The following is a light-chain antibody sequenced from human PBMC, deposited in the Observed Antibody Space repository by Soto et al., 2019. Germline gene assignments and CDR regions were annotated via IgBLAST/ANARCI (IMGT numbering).Light chain of an antibody. V-gene: IGKV1-33*01. CDR2: DAS. CDR3: QQYDTLSFT. J-gene: IGKJ3*01. Sequence: IQMTQSPSSLSESVGDRVTITCQASHDISNYLNWYQQKLGKDPKLLIYDASDLEPGVPSSVSGSGSRTRFIFTISSLQPDDLATYYCQQYDTLSFTFGPGTQVDL. CDR1: HDISNY.